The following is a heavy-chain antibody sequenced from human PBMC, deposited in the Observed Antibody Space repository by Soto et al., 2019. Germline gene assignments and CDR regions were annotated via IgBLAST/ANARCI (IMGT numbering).Heavy chain of an antibody. Sequence: QVQLVQSGAEVKKPGASVKVSCKASGYTFTGYYMHWVRQAPGQGLEWMGWINPNSGGTNYAQKFQGWVTMTRDMSISTVYLELSMLRSDDTAVYYCARVGRNGDYVDYWVQGTLVTVSS. CDR3: ARVGRNGDYVDY. V-gene: IGHV1-2*04. CDR2: INPNSGGT. CDR1: GYTFTGYY. D-gene: IGHD1-1*01. J-gene: IGHJ4*02.